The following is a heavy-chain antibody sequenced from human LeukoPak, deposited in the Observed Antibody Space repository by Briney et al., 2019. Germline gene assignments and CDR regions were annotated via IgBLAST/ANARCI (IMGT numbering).Heavy chain of an antibody. CDR2: ISAYNGNT. CDR3: ARDFPAFARTEVRFDY. J-gene: IGHJ4*02. CDR1: GYTFTSYG. Sequence: VASVKVSCKASGYTFTSYGISWVRQAPGQGLEWMGWISAYNGNTNYAQKLQGRVTMTTDTSTSTAYMELRSLRSDDTAVYYCARDFPAFARTEVRFDYWGQGTLVTVSS. D-gene: IGHD2/OR15-2a*01. V-gene: IGHV1-18*01.